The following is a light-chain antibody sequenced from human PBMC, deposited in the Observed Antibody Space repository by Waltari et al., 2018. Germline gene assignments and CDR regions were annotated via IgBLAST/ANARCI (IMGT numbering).Light chain of an antibody. Sequence: DIVMTQSPLSLPVTPGEPASISCRSSQSLLHSNGYNYFDWYLQKPGQSPQLLIYLGSTRASGVPDRFSGSGSGTDFTLKISRVEAEDVGVYYCMQALQTPRTFGGGTKVEIK. CDR1: QSLLHSNGYNY. CDR2: LGS. V-gene: IGKV2-28*01. CDR3: MQALQTPRT. J-gene: IGKJ4*01.